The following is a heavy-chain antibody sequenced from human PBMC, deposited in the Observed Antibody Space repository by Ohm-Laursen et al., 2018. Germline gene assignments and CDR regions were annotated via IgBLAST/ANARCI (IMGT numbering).Heavy chain of an antibody. CDR1: GFTFTTYT. CDR2: INFSGRYI. V-gene: IGHV3-21*01. D-gene: IGHD2-21*02. CDR3: ARPYCGGNCSDPIDS. J-gene: IGHJ4*02. Sequence: SLRLSCTASGFTFTTYTMNWLRQAPGKGLEWVSSINFSGRYIYYADSVKGRFTISRDNAKKSLFLQMNSLRVEDTAVYYCARPYCGGNCSDPIDSWGQGTLVIVSS.